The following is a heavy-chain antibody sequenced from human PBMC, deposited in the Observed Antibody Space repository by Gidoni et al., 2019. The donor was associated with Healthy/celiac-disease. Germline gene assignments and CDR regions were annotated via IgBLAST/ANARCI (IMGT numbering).Heavy chain of an antibody. CDR2: IIPIFGTA. CDR1: GGTFSSYA. V-gene: IGHV1-69*06. Sequence: QVQLVQSGAEVKKPGSSVKVSCKASGGTFSSYAISWVRPAPGQGLEWMGGIIPIFGTANYAQKFQGRVTITADKSTSTAYMELSSLRSEDTAVYYCARDYGGNVDAYYYYGMDVWGQGTTVTVSS. D-gene: IGHD4-17*01. J-gene: IGHJ6*02. CDR3: ARDYGGNVDAYYYYGMDV.